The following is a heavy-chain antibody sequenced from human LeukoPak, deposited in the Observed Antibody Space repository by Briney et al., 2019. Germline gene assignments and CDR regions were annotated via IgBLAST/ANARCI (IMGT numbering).Heavy chain of an antibody. CDR3: TRELRLGMPGGFDY. D-gene: IGHD3-16*01. J-gene: IGHJ4*02. V-gene: IGHV3-21*01. CDR2: ISSGSDYI. CDR1: GFTYRRYS. Sequence: PGGSLRLSCAASGFTYRRYSMNWVRQAPGKGLEWVATISSGSDYIYHADSVRGRFTISRDNVRDSLYLQMDSLRPEDTSVYYCTRELRLGMPGGFDYWGQGILVTVSS.